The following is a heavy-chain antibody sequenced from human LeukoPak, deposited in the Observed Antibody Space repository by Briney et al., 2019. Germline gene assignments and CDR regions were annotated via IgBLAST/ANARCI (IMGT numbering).Heavy chain of an antibody. Sequence: GGSLRLSCAASGFNVIRNYMTWVRQAPGKGLEWVSVLYPGGNAYYADSVKGRFTTPKDNSKNTFFLEMISLRVEDTAVYYCARARDFDYWGQGTLVTVSS. CDR1: GFNVIRNY. J-gene: IGHJ4*02. CDR2: LYPGGNA. V-gene: IGHV3-53*01. CDR3: ARARDFDY.